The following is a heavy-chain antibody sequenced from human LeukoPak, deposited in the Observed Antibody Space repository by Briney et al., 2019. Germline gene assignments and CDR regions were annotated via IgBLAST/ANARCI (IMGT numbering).Heavy chain of an antibody. V-gene: IGHV3-30*04. CDR1: GFTFSSYA. Sequence: PGRSLRLSCAASGFTFSSYAMHWVRQAPGKGLEWVAVISYDGSNKYYADSVKGRFTISRDNSKNTLYLQMNSLRAEDTAVYYCARDVRDAFDIWGQGTMVTASS. CDR3: ARDVRDAFDI. J-gene: IGHJ3*02. CDR2: ISYDGSNK.